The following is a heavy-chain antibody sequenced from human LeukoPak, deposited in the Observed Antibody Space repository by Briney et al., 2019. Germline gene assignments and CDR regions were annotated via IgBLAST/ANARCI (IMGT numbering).Heavy chain of an antibody. D-gene: IGHD3-10*01. CDR2: ISSSSTYI. J-gene: IGHJ6*03. V-gene: IGHV3-21*01. CDR1: GFTFSSYG. Sequence: GGSLRLSCAASGFTFSSYGMHWVRQAPGKGLEWVSSISSSSTYIYYADSLKGRFTISRDNAKNSLYLQMNSLRAEDTAVYYCARGRGRPPQATCMDVWGKGTTVTISS. CDR3: ARGRGRPPQATCMDV.